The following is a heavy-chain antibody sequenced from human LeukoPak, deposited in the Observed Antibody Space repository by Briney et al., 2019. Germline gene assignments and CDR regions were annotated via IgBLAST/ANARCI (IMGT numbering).Heavy chain of an antibody. CDR3: ARVVPAARIDY. CDR1: GGTFSSYA. V-gene: IGHV1-69*13. Sequence: SVKVSCKASGGTFSSYAISWVRQAPGQGLEWMGGIIPIFGTANYAQKFQGRVTITADESTSTAYMELSSLRSEDTAVYYCARVVPAARIDYWGQGALVTVSS. D-gene: IGHD2-2*01. J-gene: IGHJ4*02. CDR2: IIPIFGTA.